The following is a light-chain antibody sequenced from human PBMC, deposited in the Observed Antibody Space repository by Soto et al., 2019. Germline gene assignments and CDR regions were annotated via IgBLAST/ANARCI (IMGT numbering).Light chain of an antibody. CDR3: QHYNSYSEG. CDR2: KAS. V-gene: IGKV1-5*03. CDR1: QNIRNW. Sequence: DIQMTQSPSTLSASVGDSVTITCRASQNIRNWLAWYQQKPGKAPRLLIYKASTLEIGVPSRFSGSGSGTEFTLTISSLQPDDFATYYCQHYNSYSEGFGQGTKVDIK. J-gene: IGKJ1*01.